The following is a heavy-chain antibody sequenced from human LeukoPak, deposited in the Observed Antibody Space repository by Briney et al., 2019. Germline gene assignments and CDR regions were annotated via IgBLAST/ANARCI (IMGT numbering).Heavy chain of an antibody. CDR3: AKGGVVVVPAAIDAFDI. CDR2: IRYDGSNK. Sequence: GRSLRLSCAASGFTFNNYGMHWVRQAPGKGLEWVAFIRYDGSNKYYADSVKGRFTISRDNSKNTLYLQMNSLRAEDTAVYYCAKGGVVVVPAAIDAFDIWGQGTMVTVSS. CDR1: GFTFNNYG. D-gene: IGHD2-2*02. J-gene: IGHJ3*02. V-gene: IGHV3-30*02.